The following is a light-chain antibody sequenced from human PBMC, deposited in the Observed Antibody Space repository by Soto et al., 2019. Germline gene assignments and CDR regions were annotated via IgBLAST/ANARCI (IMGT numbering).Light chain of an antibody. J-gene: IGLJ2*01. Sequence: QSALTQPASVSGSPGQSIIISCTGTSSDADAYNYVSWYQHHPGKAPKLLIYDVSNRPSGISNRFSGSKSGNTASLTISGLPPEDEADYFCSSSTSSTSLFGGGTKLTVL. V-gene: IGLV2-14*03. CDR2: DVS. CDR3: SSSTSSTSL. CDR1: SSDADAYNY.